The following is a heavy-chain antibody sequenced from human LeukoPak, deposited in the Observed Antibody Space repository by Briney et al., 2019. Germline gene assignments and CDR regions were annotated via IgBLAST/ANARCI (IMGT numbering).Heavy chain of an antibody. J-gene: IGHJ4*02. Sequence: SETLSLTCTVSGGSISSYYWSWIRQPAGKGLEWIGRIYTSGSTNYNPSLKSRVTMSVDTSKNQFSLKLSSVTAADTAVYYCARAYRMYSSSWYRYWGQGTLVTVSS. CDR1: GGSISSYY. D-gene: IGHD6-13*01. CDR3: ARAYRMYSSSWYRY. CDR2: IYTSGST. V-gene: IGHV4-4*07.